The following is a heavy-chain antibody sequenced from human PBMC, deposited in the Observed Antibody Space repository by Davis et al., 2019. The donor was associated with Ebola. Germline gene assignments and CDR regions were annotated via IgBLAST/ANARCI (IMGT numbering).Heavy chain of an antibody. CDR1: GFTFSSYS. D-gene: IGHD3-3*01. V-gene: IGHV3-23*01. Sequence: PGGSLRLSCAASGFTFSSYSMHWVRQAPGKGLEWVSGISGIGGSAYYADSVKGRLTISRDNSKNSLYLQMHSLRDEDSAVYFCAGGDFWSGQFDYWGQGTLVTVSS. CDR3: AGGDFWSGQFDY. CDR2: ISGIGGSA. J-gene: IGHJ4*02.